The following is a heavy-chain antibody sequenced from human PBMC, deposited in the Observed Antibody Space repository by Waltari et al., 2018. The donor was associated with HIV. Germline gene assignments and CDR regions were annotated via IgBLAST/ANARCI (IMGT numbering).Heavy chain of an antibody. V-gene: IGHV3-7*01. CDR3: ATFWNGYFDH. Sequence: EVHVVESGGRLIEWVAYLILSCAGCGFHLSNSWLDWPCQAPGRGLEWVANMDLHGSQKYYVDSSTGRFTISRDNAKSSLYLQMNSLRADDTAIYYCATFWNGYFDHWGQGTLVTVSS. D-gene: IGHD3-3*01. J-gene: IGHJ4*02. CDR1: GFHLSNSW. CDR2: MDLHGSQK.